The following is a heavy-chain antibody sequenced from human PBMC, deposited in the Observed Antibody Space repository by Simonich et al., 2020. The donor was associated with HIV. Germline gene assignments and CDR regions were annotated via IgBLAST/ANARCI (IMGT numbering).Heavy chain of an antibody. V-gene: IGHV4-34*01. CDR3: ASPSYPGVASDGSDY. Sequence: QVQLQQWGAGLLKPSETLSLTCAVYGGSFSGYYWSWIRQPPGKGLEWIGEINHSRSTSYNPSLKSRGTRSVDTSKNQFSLKLSSVTAADTAVYYCASPSYPGVASDGSDYWGQGTLVTVSS. D-gene: IGHD6-25*01. CDR2: INHSRST. J-gene: IGHJ4*02. CDR1: GGSFSGYY.